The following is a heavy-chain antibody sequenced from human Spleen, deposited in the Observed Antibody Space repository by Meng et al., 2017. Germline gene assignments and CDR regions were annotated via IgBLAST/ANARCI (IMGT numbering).Heavy chain of an antibody. D-gene: IGHD6-13*01. CDR1: GYNFPAYW. J-gene: IGHJ4*02. CDR2: IDPKSGDT. Sequence: QVRRGPSGVRVKKPGPSVKVSCKPSGYNFPAYWLHWVRRAPGQGLEWMGRIDPKSGDTHYAQRFQGRVTMTGDTSISTAYMELSGLRSDDTAMYYCARDEDISAAGKLFGDYWGQGTLVTVSS. V-gene: IGHV1-2*06. CDR3: ARDEDISAAGKLFGDY.